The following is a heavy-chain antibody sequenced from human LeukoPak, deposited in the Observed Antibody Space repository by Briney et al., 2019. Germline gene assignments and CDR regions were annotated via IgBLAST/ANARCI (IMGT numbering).Heavy chain of an antibody. CDR1: GASISSHY. V-gene: IGHV4-59*11. J-gene: IGHJ5*02. CDR2: ISYSGIT. D-gene: IGHD2-15*01. CDR3: ASRAHCSGGSCYGNWFDP. Sequence: PSETLSLTCTVSGASISSHYRSWIRQSPGKGLEWIGYISYSGITNYNPSLKSRVTISVDTSKNHFSLRLSSVTAADTAVYYCASRAHCSGGSCYGNWFDPWGQGTLVTVSS.